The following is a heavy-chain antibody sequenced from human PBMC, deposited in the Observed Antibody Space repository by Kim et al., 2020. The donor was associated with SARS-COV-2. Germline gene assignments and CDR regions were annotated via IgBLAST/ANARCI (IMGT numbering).Heavy chain of an antibody. Sequence: GGSLRLSCAASGFTFSTYWMYWVRQAPGKGLVWVSRINSDGSSTNYADSVKGRFTISRDNAKNTLYLQMNSLRAEDTAVYYCARSSSTSCPCYYMDVWGKETTVTVSS. V-gene: IGHV3-74*01. CDR2: INSDGSST. CDR3: ARSSSTSCPCYYMDV. J-gene: IGHJ6*03. D-gene: IGHD2-2*01. CDR1: GFTFSTYW.